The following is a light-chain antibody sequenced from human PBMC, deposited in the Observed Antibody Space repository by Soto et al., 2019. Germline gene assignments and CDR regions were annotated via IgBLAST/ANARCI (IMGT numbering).Light chain of an antibody. Sequence: DVQMTQSPSSLSAFVGDRVTITCRASQGIAPYLAWFQQKPGKVPKLLIYATSTLQSGVPSRFSGSGPGTDFTLTINSLQPEDVGTYYCQKYNSAPLTFGGGTKLEIK. CDR2: ATS. J-gene: IGKJ4*01. CDR3: QKYNSAPLT. CDR1: QGIAPY. V-gene: IGKV1-27*01.